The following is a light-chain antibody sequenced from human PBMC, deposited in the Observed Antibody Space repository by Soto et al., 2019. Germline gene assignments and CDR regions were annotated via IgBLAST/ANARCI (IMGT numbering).Light chain of an antibody. CDR3: QQYKNWPPWT. V-gene: IGKV3-15*01. CDR1: QSVSSN. Sequence: EMVMTQSPATLSVSPGERATLSCRSSQSVSSNLAWYQQKPGQAPRLLIYGASTRATGIPARFSGSGSGTEFTLTISSLQSEDFAVYYGQQYKNWPPWTFGQGTKVDIK. J-gene: IGKJ1*01. CDR2: GAS.